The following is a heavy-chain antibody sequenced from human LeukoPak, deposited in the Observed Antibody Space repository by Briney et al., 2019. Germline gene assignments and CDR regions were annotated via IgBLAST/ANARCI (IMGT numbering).Heavy chain of an antibody. D-gene: IGHD3-10*01. J-gene: IGHJ4*02. CDR2: IYPGDSDT. Sequence: GASLQISCKGSGYSFTSYWIAWVRQMPGKGLEWMGIIYPGDSDTRFSPSFRGQVTISADKSVSTAYLQWSSLKASDTAMYYCARFYGSGSTLDYWGQGTLITVSS. CDR3: ARFYGSGSTLDY. V-gene: IGHV5-51*01. CDR1: GYSFTSYW.